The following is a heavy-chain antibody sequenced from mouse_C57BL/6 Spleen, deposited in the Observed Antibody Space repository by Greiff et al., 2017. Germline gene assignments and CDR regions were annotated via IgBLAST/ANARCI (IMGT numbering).Heavy chain of an antibody. CDR2: INPGSGGT. CDR1: GYTFTDYY. CDR3: AREGSSGPAWFAY. J-gene: IGHJ3*01. Sequence: VQLQQSGAELVRPGASVKLSCKASGYTFTDYYINWVKQRPGQGLEWIGVINPGSGGTNYNEKFKGKATLTADKSSSTAYMQLSSLTSEDSAVYFCAREGSSGPAWFAYWGQGTLVTVSA. V-gene: IGHV1-54*01. D-gene: IGHD3-2*02.